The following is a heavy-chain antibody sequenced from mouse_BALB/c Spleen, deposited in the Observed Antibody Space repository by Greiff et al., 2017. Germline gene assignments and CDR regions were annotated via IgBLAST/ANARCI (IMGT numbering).Heavy chain of an antibody. J-gene: IGHJ3*01. CDR1: GFSLTSYC. CDR3: ASKLAWFAY. V-gene: IGHV2-9*02. D-gene: IGHD4-1*01. Sequence: QVQLKQSGPGLVAPSQSLSITCTVSGFSLTSYCVHWVRQPPGKGLEWLGVIWAGGSTNYNSALMSRLSISKDNSKSQVFLKMNSLQTDDTAMYYCASKLAWFAYWGQGTLVTVSA. CDR2: IWAGGST.